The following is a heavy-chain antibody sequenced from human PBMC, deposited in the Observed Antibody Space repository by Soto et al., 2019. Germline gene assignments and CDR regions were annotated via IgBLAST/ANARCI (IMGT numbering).Heavy chain of an antibody. CDR3: ARDNGRRGFGEFPTFAFYF. CDR1: GYTFTGYY. D-gene: IGHD3-10*01. Sequence: ASVKVSCKASGYTFTGYYMHWVRQAPGQGLEWMGWINPNSGGTNYAQKFQGWVTMTRDTSISTAYMELSRLRSDDTAVYYCARDNGRRGFGEFPTFAFYFWGQGSLVTVSS. V-gene: IGHV1-2*04. J-gene: IGHJ4*02. CDR2: INPNSGGT.